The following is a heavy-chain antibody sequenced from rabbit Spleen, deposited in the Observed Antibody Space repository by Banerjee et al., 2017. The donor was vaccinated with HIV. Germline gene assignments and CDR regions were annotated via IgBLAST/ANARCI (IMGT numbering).Heavy chain of an antibody. D-gene: IGHD1-1*01. Sequence: QEQLVESGGGLVQPGGSLKLSCKASGFDFSNYGVSWVRQAPGKGLEWIACVYKGDSGSRTYYATWAKGRFTISKTSTTVTLQMTSLTAADTATYFCVRDSGGLSGYCVGAFDPRGQGTLVTVS. V-gene: IGHV1S39*01. J-gene: IGHJ2*01. CDR1: GFDFSNYG. CDR3: VRDSGGLSGYCVGAFDP. CDR2: VYKGDSGSRT.